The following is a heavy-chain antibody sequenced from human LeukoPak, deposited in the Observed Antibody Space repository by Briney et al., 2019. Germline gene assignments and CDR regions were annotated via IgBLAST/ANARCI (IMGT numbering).Heavy chain of an antibody. D-gene: IGHD3-10*01. CDR3: ARPYGSVSFDNWFDP. Sequence: GASVKASCKASGYTLTAHYMHWVRQAAGQGLEWMGRINPNSGDTNEAQQYQGRVTMTRDTSISTAYMDLSRLTSDDTAVYYCARPYGSVSFDNWFDPWGQGTLVIVSS. CDR1: GYTLTAHY. V-gene: IGHV1-2*06. CDR2: INPNSGDT. J-gene: IGHJ5*02.